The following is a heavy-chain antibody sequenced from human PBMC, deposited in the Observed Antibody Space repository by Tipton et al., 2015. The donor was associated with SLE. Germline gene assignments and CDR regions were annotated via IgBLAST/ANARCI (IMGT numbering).Heavy chain of an antibody. CDR2: INHSGST. V-gene: IGHV4-34*01. Sequence: TLSLTCAVYGGSFSGYYRTWIRQPPGKGLEWIGEINHSGSTNYNPALKSRVTMSVDRSKNQFSPKMSSVTAADTAVYYCARGPEWTTGSAFYYYYMDVWGTGTTVTVSS. J-gene: IGHJ6*03. CDR3: ARGPEWTTGSAFYYYYMDV. CDR1: GGSFSGYY. D-gene: IGHD4-17*01.